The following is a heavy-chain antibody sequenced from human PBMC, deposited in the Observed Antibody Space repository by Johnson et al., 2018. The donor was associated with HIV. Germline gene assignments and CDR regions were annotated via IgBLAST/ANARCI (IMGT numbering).Heavy chain of an antibody. V-gene: IGHV3-30-3*01. Sequence: VQLVESGGGLVKPGGSLRLSCAASGFTFSDYYMSWIRQAPGKGLEWVAVISYDGSNKYYADSVKGRFTISRDNSKNTLYLQMNSLRAEDTAVYYCAREGKYLAGAEDAFDIWGQGTMVTVSS. CDR1: GFTFSDYY. CDR2: ISYDGSNK. J-gene: IGHJ3*02. CDR3: AREGKYLAGAEDAFDI. D-gene: IGHD2/OR15-2a*01.